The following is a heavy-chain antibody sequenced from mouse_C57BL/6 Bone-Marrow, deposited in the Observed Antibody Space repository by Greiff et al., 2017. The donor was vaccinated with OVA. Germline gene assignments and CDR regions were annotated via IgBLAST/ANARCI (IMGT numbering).Heavy chain of an antibody. V-gene: IGHV1-76*01. CDR2: IYPGSGNT. CDR1: GYTFTDYY. CDR3: AREDYGIAMDY. Sequence: QVQLQQSGAELVRPGASVKLSCKASGYTFTDYYINWVKQRPGQGLEWIARIYPGSGNTYYNEKFKGKATLTAEKSSSTAYMQLSSLTSEDSAVYCCAREDYGIAMDYWGQGTSVTVSS. D-gene: IGHD1-1*01. J-gene: IGHJ4*01.